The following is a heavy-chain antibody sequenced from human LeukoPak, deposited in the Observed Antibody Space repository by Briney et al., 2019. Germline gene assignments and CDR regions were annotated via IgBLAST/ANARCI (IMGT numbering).Heavy chain of an antibody. CDR3: ANFQTVGVKSFEH. V-gene: IGHV3-7*01. J-gene: IGHJ5*02. CDR2: IKQDGSDI. D-gene: IGHD1-26*01. CDR1: GFTFSNYW. Sequence: GGSLRLSCAASGFTFSNYWMSWVRQAPGKGLEWVANIKQDGSDIYYVDSVKGRFTISRDNAKNSLYLQMESLRVEDTAVYYCANFQTVGVKSFEHWGQGTLVTVSS.